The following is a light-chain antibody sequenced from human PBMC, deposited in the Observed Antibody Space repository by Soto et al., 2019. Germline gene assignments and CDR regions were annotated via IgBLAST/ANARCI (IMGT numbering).Light chain of an antibody. CDR1: QNIYSN. CDR2: RAS. Sequence: IVMTQSPATLSVSPGERVTLSCRASQNIYSNIAWYQQRPGQAPRLLIYRASTRATGVSARFSGSGSGTDFTLTISSLQSEDFTVYSCLQYHNLWAFGRGTKVEIK. CDR3: LQYHNLWA. V-gene: IGKV3-15*01. J-gene: IGKJ4*02.